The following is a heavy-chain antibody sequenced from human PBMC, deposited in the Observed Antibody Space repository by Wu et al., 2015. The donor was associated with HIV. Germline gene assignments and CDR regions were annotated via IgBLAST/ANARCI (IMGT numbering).Heavy chain of an antibody. CDR1: GYTFTAYY. J-gene: IGHJ6*03. Sequence: QVQLVQSGAEVKKSGASVKVSCKTSGYTFTAYYIHWVRQAPGRGLEWMGWVNPANGDTNFAQAFQTRVTMTSDTSTNTVNLIMAGLQSNDTATYFCARDWQFQVSFGDFYMDIWGNGTTVIVS. CDR2: VNPANGDT. D-gene: IGHD3-3*01. V-gene: IGHV1-2*02. CDR3: ARDWQFQVSFGDFYMDI.